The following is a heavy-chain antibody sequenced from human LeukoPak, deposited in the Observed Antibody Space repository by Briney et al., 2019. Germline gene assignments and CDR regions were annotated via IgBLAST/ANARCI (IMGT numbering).Heavy chain of an antibody. CDR2: INPSGGST. D-gene: IGHD6-6*01. CDR1: GYTFTSYY. Sequence: ASVKVSCKASGYTFTSYYMHWVRQAPGQGLEWMGIINPSGGSTSYAQQFQGRVTMTRDTSTSTVYTELSSLRSEDTAVYYCARAGVGSSSSVRYYYGMDVWGQGTTVTVSS. V-gene: IGHV1-46*01. J-gene: IGHJ6*02. CDR3: ARAGVGSSSSVRYYYGMDV.